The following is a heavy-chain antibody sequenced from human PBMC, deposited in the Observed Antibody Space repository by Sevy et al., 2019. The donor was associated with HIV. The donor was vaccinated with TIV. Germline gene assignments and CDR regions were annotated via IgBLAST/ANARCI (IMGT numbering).Heavy chain of an antibody. Sequence: SETLSLTCTVSGGSISSGDYYWSWIRQPPGKGLEWIGYIYYSGSTYYNPSLKSRVTISVDTSKNQFSLKLSSVTAADTAVYYCARSSHLGELGDFQHWGQGTLVTVS. CDR2: IYYSGST. J-gene: IGHJ1*01. D-gene: IGHD3-16*01. V-gene: IGHV4-30-4*01. CDR3: ARSSHLGELGDFQH. CDR1: GGSISSGDYY.